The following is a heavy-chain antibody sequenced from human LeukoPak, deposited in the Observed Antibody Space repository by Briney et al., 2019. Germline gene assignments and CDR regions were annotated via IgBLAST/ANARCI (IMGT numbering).Heavy chain of an antibody. Sequence: GGSLRLSCAASGFTFSSYSMNWVRQAPGKGLEWVPSISSSSSYIYYADSVKGRFTISRDNAKNLLYLQMNSLRAEDTAVYYCARTGAAAGMDYWGQGTLVTVSS. CDR3: ARTGAAAGMDY. CDR1: GFTFSSYS. D-gene: IGHD6-13*01. J-gene: IGHJ4*02. CDR2: ISSSSSYI. V-gene: IGHV3-21*01.